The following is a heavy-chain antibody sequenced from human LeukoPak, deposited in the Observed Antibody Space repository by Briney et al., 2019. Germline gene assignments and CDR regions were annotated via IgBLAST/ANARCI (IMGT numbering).Heavy chain of an antibody. V-gene: IGHV3-23*01. Sequence: PGGSLRLPCAASGFTFSSYAMSWVRQAPGKGLEWVSTINSGGNTYYADSMKGRFTISRDNSRNTLFLQMNSLRVEDTGVYYCSKDPPISAAGPRYSDRWGQGTLVTVSS. CDR1: GFTFSSYA. D-gene: IGHD6-13*01. CDR3: SKDPPISAAGPRYSDR. J-gene: IGHJ4*02. CDR2: INSGGNT.